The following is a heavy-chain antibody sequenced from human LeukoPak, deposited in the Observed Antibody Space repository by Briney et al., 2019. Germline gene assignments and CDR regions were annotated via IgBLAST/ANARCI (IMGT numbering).Heavy chain of an antibody. D-gene: IGHD2-2*02. V-gene: IGHV1-18*01. CDR3: AREPYCSSTSCYTHHDAFDI. CDR2: ISAYNGNT. CDR1: GYTFTSYG. J-gene: IGHJ3*02. Sequence: ASVKVSCKASGYTFTSYGISWVRQAPGQGLEWMGWISAYNGNTNYAQKLQGRVTMTTDTSTSTAYMELSSLRSEDTAVYYCAREPYCSSTSCYTHHDAFDIWGQGTMVTVSS.